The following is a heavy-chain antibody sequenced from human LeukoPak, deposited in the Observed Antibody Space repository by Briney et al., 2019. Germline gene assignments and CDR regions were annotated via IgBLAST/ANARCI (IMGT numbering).Heavy chain of an antibody. CDR3: ARDLYYYFDY. V-gene: IGHV3-7*01. D-gene: IGHD2-21*01. CDR1: GFTFSTYR. CDR2: IKQDGSEK. Sequence: GGSLRLSCAASGFTFSTYRMSWVRQAPGKGLEWVANIKQDGSEKHYVDSVKGRFTISRDNAKNSLYLQMSSLRAEDTAVYYCARDLYYYFDYWGQGTLVTVSS. J-gene: IGHJ4*02.